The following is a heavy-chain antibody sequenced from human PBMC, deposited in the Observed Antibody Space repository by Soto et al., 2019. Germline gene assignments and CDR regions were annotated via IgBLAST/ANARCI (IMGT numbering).Heavy chain of an antibody. Sequence: GGSLRLSCAASGFTFSNAWMSWVRQAPGKGLEWVGRIKSKTDGGTTDYAAPVKGRFTISRDDSKNTLYLQMNSLKTEDTAVYYCTTVSSGPRFFLIGQEYHIWGQGTMVTVSS. V-gene: IGHV3-15*01. CDR2: IKSKTDGGTT. CDR1: GFTFSNAW. J-gene: IGHJ3*02. D-gene: IGHD6-19*01. CDR3: TTVSSGPRFFLIGQEYHI.